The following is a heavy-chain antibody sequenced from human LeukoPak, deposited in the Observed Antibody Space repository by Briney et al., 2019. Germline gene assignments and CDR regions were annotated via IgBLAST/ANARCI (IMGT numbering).Heavy chain of an antibody. D-gene: IGHD2-15*01. CDR1: GYTFTGYY. J-gene: IGHJ4*02. CDR2: INPNSGGT. CDR3: ARGGCSGGSCYGDY. Sequence: ASVKVSCKASGYTFTGYYMHWVRQAPGQGLEWMGRINPNSGGTNYAQKLQGRVTMTTDTSTSTAYMELRSLRSDDTAVYYCARGGCSGGSCYGDYWGQGTLVTVSS. V-gene: IGHV1-2*06.